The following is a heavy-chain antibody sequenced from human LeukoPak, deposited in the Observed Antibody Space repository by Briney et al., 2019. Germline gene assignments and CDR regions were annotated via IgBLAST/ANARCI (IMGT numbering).Heavy chain of an antibody. CDR2: INPNNGGT. Sequence: ASVKVSCKTSGYTFSGYYIHWVRQAPGQGLEWMGWINPNNGGTNYAQKFQGRVIMTRDTSISTAYMELSRLRSDDTAVYYCARSEGGYQNFDPWGQGTLVTVSS. CDR3: ARSEGGYQNFDP. CDR1: GYTFSGYY. V-gene: IGHV1-2*02. D-gene: IGHD1-26*01. J-gene: IGHJ5*02.